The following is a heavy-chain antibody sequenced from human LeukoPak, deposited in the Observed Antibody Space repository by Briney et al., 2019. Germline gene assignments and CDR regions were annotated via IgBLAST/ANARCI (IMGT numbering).Heavy chain of an antibody. CDR1: GYTFTGYY. Sequence: ASVEVSCKASGYTFTGYYMHWVRQAPGQGLEWMGWINPNSGGTNYAQKFQGRVTMTRDTSISTAYMELSGLISDDTAVYYCATGPGYSSAWYYYWGQGTLVTVSS. CDR2: INPNSGGT. D-gene: IGHD6-13*01. J-gene: IGHJ4*02. CDR3: ATGPGYSSAWYYY. V-gene: IGHV1-2*02.